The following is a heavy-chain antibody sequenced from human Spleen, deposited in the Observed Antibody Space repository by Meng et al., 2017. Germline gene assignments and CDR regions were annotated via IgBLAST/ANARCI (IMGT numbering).Heavy chain of an antibody. J-gene: IGHJ4*02. Sequence: GESLKISCAASGFTFSSYWMNWVRQAPGKGLEWVSSISGSGAVTDYADSLKGRFTISRDNSQNSLYLQINSLRAEDTAVYYCARDPNHGDPGVRDFWGQGTLVAVSS. CDR1: GFTFSSYW. CDR3: ARDPNHGDPGVRDF. V-gene: IGHV3-21*01. CDR2: ISGSGAVT. D-gene: IGHD4-17*01.